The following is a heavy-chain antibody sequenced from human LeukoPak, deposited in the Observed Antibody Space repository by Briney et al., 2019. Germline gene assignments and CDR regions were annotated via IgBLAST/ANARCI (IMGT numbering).Heavy chain of an antibody. J-gene: IGHJ4*02. D-gene: IGHD4-11*01. V-gene: IGHV4-30-4*08. Sequence: SETLSLTCTVPVGSISSGDYYWSWIRQPPGKGLEWIAYIYYSGSTYYNPSLKSRVHIPVDTSKNQFSLKLSSVTAADTAVYYCARDTRYSNNPVRWGQGTLVTVSS. CDR1: VGSISSGDYY. CDR2: IYYSGST. CDR3: ARDTRYSNNPVR.